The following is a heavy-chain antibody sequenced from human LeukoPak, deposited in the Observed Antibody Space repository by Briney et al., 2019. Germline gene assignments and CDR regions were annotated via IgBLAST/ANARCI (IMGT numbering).Heavy chain of an antibody. CDR3: ARGSIVGATFDYFDY. J-gene: IGHJ4*02. Sequence: SETLSLTCAVYGGSFSGYYWSWLRQPPGKGLEWIGEINHSGSTNYNPSLKSRVTISVDTSKNQFSLKLSSVAAADTAVYYCARGSIVGATFDYFDYWGQGTLVTVSS. V-gene: IGHV4-34*01. CDR1: GGSFSGYY. CDR2: INHSGST. D-gene: IGHD1-26*01.